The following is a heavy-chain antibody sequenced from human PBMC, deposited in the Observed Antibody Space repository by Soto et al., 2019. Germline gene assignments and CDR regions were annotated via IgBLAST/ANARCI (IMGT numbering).Heavy chain of an antibody. Sequence: EVQLLESGGGLVQAGGSLRLSCRASGSTSSSYAMTWVRQAPGKGLEWVSVISGGGDSAYYADSVQGRFAISRDNSKNTLFLQMSSLRAEDTAVYYCAKVGYESGGYYYHDAFHIWGQGTMVTVSS. J-gene: IGHJ3*02. CDR3: AKVGYESGGYYYHDAFHI. V-gene: IGHV3-23*01. CDR2: ISGGGDSA. D-gene: IGHD3-22*01. CDR1: GSTSSSYA.